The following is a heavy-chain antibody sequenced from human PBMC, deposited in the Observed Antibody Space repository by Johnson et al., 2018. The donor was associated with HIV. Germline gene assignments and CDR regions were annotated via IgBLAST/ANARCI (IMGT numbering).Heavy chain of an antibody. D-gene: IGHD6-25*01. CDR1: GFTFSSYG. J-gene: IGHJ3*02. Sequence: QVQLVESGGGVVQPGRSLRLSCAASGFTFSSYGMHWVRQAPGKGLEWVAVISYDGSNKYYADSVKGRFTISRDNSKNTLYLQMNSLRPEDTAAYYCATIAAHGAAFDIWGQGTMVTVSS. CDR3: ATIAAHGAAFDI. V-gene: IGHV3-30*19. CDR2: ISYDGSNK.